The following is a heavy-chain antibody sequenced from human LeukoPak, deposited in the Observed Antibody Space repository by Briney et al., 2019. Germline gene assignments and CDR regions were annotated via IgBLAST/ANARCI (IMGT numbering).Heavy chain of an antibody. D-gene: IGHD2-2*01. J-gene: IGHJ2*01. CDR1: GGTFSSYA. Sequence: VASVKVSCKASGGTFSSYAISWVRQAPGQGLEWMGGIIPIFGTANYAQKFQGRVTITTGESTSTAYMELSSLRSEDTAVYYCASRPYCSSTSCYGGIYWYFDLWGRGTLVTVSS. V-gene: IGHV1-69*05. CDR3: ASRPYCSSTSCYGGIYWYFDL. CDR2: IIPIFGTA.